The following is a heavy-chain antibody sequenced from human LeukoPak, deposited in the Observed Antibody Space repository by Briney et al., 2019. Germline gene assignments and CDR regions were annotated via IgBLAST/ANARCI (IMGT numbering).Heavy chain of an antibody. J-gene: IGHJ4*02. Sequence: SETLSLTCAVYGGSFSGYYWSWIRRPPGKGLEWIGEINHSGSTNYNPSLKSRVTISVDTSKNQFSLKLSSVTAADTAVYYCARIGYSYVRFDYWGQGTLVTVSS. CDR1: GGSFSGYY. CDR2: INHSGST. CDR3: ARIGYSYVRFDY. V-gene: IGHV4-34*01. D-gene: IGHD5-18*01.